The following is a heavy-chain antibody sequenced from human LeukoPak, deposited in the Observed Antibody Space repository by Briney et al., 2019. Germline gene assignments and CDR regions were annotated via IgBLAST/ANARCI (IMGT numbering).Heavy chain of an antibody. CDR2: TYYRSKWYN. Sequence: SQTLSLTCAISGDSVSSNSAAWNWIRQSPSRGLEWLGRTYYRSKWYNDYAVSVKSRITINPDTSKNQFSLQLNSVTPEDTAVYYCATLGPPYSSGWYYFDYWGQGTLVTVSS. J-gene: IGHJ4*02. D-gene: IGHD6-19*01. CDR3: ATLGPPYSSGWYYFDY. CDR1: GDSVSSNSAA. V-gene: IGHV6-1*01.